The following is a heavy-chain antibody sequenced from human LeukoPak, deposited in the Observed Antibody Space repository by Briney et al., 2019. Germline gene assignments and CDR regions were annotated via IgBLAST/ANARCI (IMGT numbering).Heavy chain of an antibody. CDR1: GFTFSSYW. V-gene: IGHV3-7*01. D-gene: IGHD5-12*01. CDR3: ARPTTIVATAPED. Sequence: PGGSLRPSCAASGFTFSSYWMSWVRQAPGKGLEWVANIKQDGSEKYYVDSVKGRFTISRDNAKNLLYLQMNSLRAEDTAVYYCARPTTIVATAPEDWGQGTLVTVSS. J-gene: IGHJ4*02. CDR2: IKQDGSEK.